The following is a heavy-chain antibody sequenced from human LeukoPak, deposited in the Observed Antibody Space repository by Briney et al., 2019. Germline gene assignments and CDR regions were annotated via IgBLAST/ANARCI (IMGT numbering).Heavy chain of an antibody. D-gene: IGHD1-7*01. CDR1: GCSLSSNSAD. CDR2: TYYRSKWFS. J-gene: IGHJ6*02. V-gene: IGHV6-1*01. CDR3: ARGDWNSGNGMDV. Sequence: SQTLSLTCAFSGCSLSSNSADWLWIRQSPSRGLECLGRTYYRSKWFSDYAVSMKSRITISPDTSKNQFSLQLNSVTPEDTAVYYCARGDWNSGNGMDVWGQGTTVTVSS.